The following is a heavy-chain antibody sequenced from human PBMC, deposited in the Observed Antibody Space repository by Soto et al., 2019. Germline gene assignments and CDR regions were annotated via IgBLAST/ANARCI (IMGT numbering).Heavy chain of an antibody. Sequence: SETLSLTCTVSGGSISSGDYYWILIRQPPGKGLEWIGYIYYSGSTYYNPSLKSRVTISVDTSKNQFSLKLSSVTAADTAVYYCARGSYYYDSSGYYHSWGQETLLTVSS. V-gene: IGHV4-30-4*01. CDR1: GGSISSGDYY. D-gene: IGHD3-22*01. J-gene: IGHJ4*02. CDR2: IYYSGST. CDR3: ARGSYYYDSSGYYHS.